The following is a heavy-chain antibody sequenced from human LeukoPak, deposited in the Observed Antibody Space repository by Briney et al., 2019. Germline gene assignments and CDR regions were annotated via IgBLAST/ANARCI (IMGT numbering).Heavy chain of an antibody. CDR3: ARLPIDSFLYYFDY. D-gene: IGHD3-9*01. J-gene: IGHJ4*02. CDR1: GGSISSSSYY. CDR2: IYYSGST. V-gene: IGHV4-39*07. Sequence: SETLSLTCTVSGGSISSSSYYWGWSRQPPGKGLEWIGSIYYSGSTYYNPSLKSRVTISVDTSKNQFSLKLSSVTAADTAVYYCARLPIDSFLYYFDYWGQGTLVTVSS.